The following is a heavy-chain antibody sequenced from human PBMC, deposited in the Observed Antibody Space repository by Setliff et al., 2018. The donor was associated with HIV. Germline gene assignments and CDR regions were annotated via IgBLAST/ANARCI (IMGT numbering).Heavy chain of an antibody. CDR1: GYTFTSHG. CDR3: ARSCRSSGYCHFDY. Sequence: ASVKVSCKASGYTFTSHGISWVRQAPGQGLEWMGWISAYNFNTQDAKNFQGRVTMTWDTSTSTGYMEVYRLRSDDTAVYFCARSCRSSGYCHFDYWGQGTLVTVSS. J-gene: IGHJ4*02. D-gene: IGHD3-22*01. CDR2: ISAYNFNT. V-gene: IGHV1-18*01.